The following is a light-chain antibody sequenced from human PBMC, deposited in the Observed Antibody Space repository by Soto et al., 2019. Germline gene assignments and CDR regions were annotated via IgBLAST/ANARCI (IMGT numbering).Light chain of an antibody. CDR2: GAS. CDR3: QQYGSSPFT. Sequence: EIVLTQSPGTLSLSPGDRATLSCRASHTVSSRFLAWYQQKPGQAPRLLISGASDRATGIPDRFTGSGSGTDFTLTINRLELEDFAVYYCQQYGSSPFTFGPGTKVDIK. V-gene: IGKV3-20*01. J-gene: IGKJ3*01. CDR1: HTVSSRF.